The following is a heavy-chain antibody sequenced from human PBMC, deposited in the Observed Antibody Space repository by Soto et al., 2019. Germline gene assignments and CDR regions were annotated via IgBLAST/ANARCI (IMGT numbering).Heavy chain of an antibody. CDR3: ARARKTGTTLHYFDY. V-gene: IGHV1-69*13. CDR2: IIPIFGTA. J-gene: IGHJ4*02. Sequence: ASVKVSCKASGGTFNSYAISWVRQAPGQGLEWMGGIIPIFGTANYAQKFQGRVTITADESTSTAYMELSSLRSEDTAVYYCARARKTGTTLHYFDYWGQGTLVTVSS. CDR1: GGTFNSYA. D-gene: IGHD1-7*01.